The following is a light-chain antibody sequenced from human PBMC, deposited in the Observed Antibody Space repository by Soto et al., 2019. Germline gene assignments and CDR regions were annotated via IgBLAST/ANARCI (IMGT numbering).Light chain of an antibody. CDR1: QTVRNNY. CDR2: DAS. J-gene: IGKJ4*01. Sequence: EFVVSRSPGTLSLSPGERATLSCRASQTVRNNYLAWYQQKPGQAPRLLIYDASSRATGIPDRFSGGGSGTDFTLTISRLEPEDFAVYYCQQFSRYPLTFGGGTKVDIK. CDR3: QQFSRYPLT. V-gene: IGKV3-20*01.